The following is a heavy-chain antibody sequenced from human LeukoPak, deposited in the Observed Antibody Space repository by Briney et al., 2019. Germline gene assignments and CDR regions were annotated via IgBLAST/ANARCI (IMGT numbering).Heavy chain of an antibody. D-gene: IGHD1-26*01. CDR3: ARSSGSYSRRFDY. Sequence: PSETLSLTCAVYGGSFSGYYWSWIRQPPGKGLEWIGKINHSGSTNYNPSLKSRVTISVDTSKNQFSLKLSSVTAADTAVYYCARSSGSYSRRFDYWGQGTLVTVSS. CDR2: INHSGST. V-gene: IGHV4-34*01. J-gene: IGHJ4*02. CDR1: GGSFSGYY.